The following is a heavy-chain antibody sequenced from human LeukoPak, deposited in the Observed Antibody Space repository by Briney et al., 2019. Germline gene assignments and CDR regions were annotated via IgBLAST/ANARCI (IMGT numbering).Heavy chain of an antibody. D-gene: IGHD2-15*01. CDR3: ARESGGYDDY. J-gene: IGHJ4*02. CDR2: IYHSGST. V-gene: IGHV4-38-2*02. CDR1: GYSISSGFF. Sequence: SETLSLTCAVSGYSISSGFFWGWIRQPPGKGLEWIGNIYHSGSTYHNPSLKSRVTMSVDTSKNQLSLKLSSVTAADTAVYYCARESGGYDDYWGQGTLVTVSS.